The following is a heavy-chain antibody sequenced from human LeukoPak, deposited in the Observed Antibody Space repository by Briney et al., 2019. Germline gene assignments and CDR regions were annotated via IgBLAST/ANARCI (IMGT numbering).Heavy chain of an antibody. Sequence: GGSLRLSCAASGFTFSSYWMSWVPQAPGKGLEWVANIKQDESEKYYVDSVKGRFTISRDNAKNSLYLQMNSRRAEDRAVYYCARDKIEGPTKLDYWGQGILVTVSS. CDR1: GFTFSSYW. D-gene: IGHD1-1*01. CDR3: ARDKIEGPTKLDY. V-gene: IGHV3-7*01. CDR2: IKQDESEK. J-gene: IGHJ4*02.